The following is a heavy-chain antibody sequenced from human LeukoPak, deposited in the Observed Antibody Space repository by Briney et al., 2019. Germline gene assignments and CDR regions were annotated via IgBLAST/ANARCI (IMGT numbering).Heavy chain of an antibody. J-gene: IGHJ4*02. CDR1: GGSISSGDYY. CDR3: ARGRRLRLFDY. Sequence: SETLSLTCTVSGGSISSGDYYWGWIRQPPGKGLEWIGYIYYSGSTYYNPSLKSRVTISVDTSKNQFSLKLSSVTAADTAVDYCARGRRLRLFDYWGQGTLVTVSS. V-gene: IGHV4-30-4*08. D-gene: IGHD3-16*01. CDR2: IYYSGST.